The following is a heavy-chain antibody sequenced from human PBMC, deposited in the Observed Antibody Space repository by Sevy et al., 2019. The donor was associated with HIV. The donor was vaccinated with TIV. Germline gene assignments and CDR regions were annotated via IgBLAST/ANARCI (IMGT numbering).Heavy chain of an antibody. CDR2: ISYAGSCK. D-gene: IGHD1-26*01. J-gene: IGHJ4*02. CDR1: GFIFSSYG. V-gene: IGHV3-30*18. Sequence: GGSLRLSCAASGFIFSSYGMHWVRQAPGKGLEWVTIISYAGSCKYKTDSVKGRFTIARANSENILYLQMNSLRTDDTAVYYCVKGGVTWELLDYWGQGTLVTVSS. CDR3: VKGGVTWELLDY.